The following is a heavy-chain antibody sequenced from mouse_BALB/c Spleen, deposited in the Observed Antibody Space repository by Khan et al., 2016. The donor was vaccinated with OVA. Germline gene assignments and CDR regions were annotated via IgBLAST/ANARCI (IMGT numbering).Heavy chain of an antibody. CDR1: GYTFTNYW. CDR3: ARGYFGNYEFDY. CDR2: IFPGTGTT. Sequence: QVQLQQSGAELVKPGASVKLSCKTSGYTFTNYWIQWVKQRPGQGLGWIGEIFPGTGTTYYNENFKAKATLTIDTSSSTAYMHLSSLTSEDSAVYFCARGYFGNYEFDYWGQGTLVTVSA. J-gene: IGHJ3*01. D-gene: IGHD2-1*01. V-gene: IGHV1S132*01.